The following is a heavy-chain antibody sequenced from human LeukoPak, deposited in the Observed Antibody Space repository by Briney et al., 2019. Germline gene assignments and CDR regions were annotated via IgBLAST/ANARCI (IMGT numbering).Heavy chain of an antibody. J-gene: IGHJ6*03. Sequence: GGSLRLSCAASGFPFDDYGMNWVRQAPGKGLEWVSGINWNGGSTLYADSVKGRFTISRDNAKNSLYLQMNSLRAEDTALYYCARAPGVNYYYYMDVWGKGTTVTVS. CDR2: INWNGGST. V-gene: IGHV3-20*04. CDR3: ARAPGVNYYYYMDV. D-gene: IGHD7-27*01. CDR1: GFPFDDYG.